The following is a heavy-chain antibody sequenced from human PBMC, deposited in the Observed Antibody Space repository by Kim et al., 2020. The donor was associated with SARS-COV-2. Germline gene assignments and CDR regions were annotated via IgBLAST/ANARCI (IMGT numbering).Heavy chain of an antibody. CDR1: GFTFSSYA. CDR2: IGSSGGYT. CDR3: AKFINWSWKYYFDY. D-gene: IGHD3-3*01. J-gene: IGHJ4*02. Sequence: GGSLRLSCAASGFTFSSYAMSWVRQVPGKGLEWVSAIGSSGGYTYYADSVKGRFTISRDNSKNTLYLQMNSLRAEDTAVYYCAKFINWSWKYYFDYWGQGTLVTVSS. V-gene: IGHV3-23*01.